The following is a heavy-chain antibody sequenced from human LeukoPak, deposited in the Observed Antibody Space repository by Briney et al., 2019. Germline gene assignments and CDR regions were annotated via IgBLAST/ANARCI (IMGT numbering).Heavy chain of an antibody. V-gene: IGHV3-49*03. D-gene: IGHD2-21*02. CDR1: GFTFGDYA. Sequence: GGSLRLSCTASGFTFGDYAMSWFRQAPGKGLEWVGFIRSKAYGGTTEYAASVKGRFTISRDDSKSIAYLQMNSLKTEDTAVYYCTRAYCGGDCYSGFDYWGQGTLDTVSS. CDR3: TRAYCGGDCYSGFDY. CDR2: IRSKAYGGTT. J-gene: IGHJ4*02.